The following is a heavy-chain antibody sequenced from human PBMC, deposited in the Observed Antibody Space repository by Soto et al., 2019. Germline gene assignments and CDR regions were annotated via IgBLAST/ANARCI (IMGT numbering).Heavy chain of an antibody. J-gene: IGHJ4*02. D-gene: IGHD1-26*01. CDR3: ARGKVDYFDY. CDR2: MNPNSRNT. CDR1: GYTFTSYD. Sequence: ASVKVSCKASGYTFTSYDINWVRQATGQGLEWMGWMNPNSRNTGHAQKFQGRVTMTRNTSISTAYMELSSLRSEDTAVYYCARGKVDYFDYWGQGTLVTVSS. V-gene: IGHV1-8*01.